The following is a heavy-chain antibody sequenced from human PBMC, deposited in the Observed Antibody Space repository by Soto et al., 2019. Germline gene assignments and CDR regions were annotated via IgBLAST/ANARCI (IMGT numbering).Heavy chain of an antibody. CDR1: GGSISTYY. J-gene: IGHJ4*02. CDR3: VRGFFDTRVFSPPFAS. V-gene: IGHV4-59*12. CDR2: IYYSGST. D-gene: IGHD3-22*01. Sequence: TSETLSLTCTVSGGSISTYYWGWIRQPPGKRLEWIGYIYYSGSTNYNPSLKSRVTISVDTSKNQISLQLSSVTAADTAVYYCVRGFFDTRVFSPPFASGGQGPLFPVPS.